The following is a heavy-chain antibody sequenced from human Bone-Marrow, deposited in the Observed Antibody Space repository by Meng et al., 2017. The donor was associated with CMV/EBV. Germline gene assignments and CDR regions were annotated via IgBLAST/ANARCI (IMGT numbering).Heavy chain of an antibody. CDR3: AKDILSGWTTQPPFDY. V-gene: IGHV3-74*01. Sequence: GGSLRLSCAASGFTFSTYWMHWVRQAPGKGLVWVSRINSDGSSTSYADSVKGRFTISRDNSKNTLYLQMNSLRAEDTAVYYCAKDILSGWTTQPPFDYWGQGTLVTVSS. CDR2: INSDGSST. J-gene: IGHJ4*02. CDR1: GFTFSTYW. D-gene: IGHD6-19*01.